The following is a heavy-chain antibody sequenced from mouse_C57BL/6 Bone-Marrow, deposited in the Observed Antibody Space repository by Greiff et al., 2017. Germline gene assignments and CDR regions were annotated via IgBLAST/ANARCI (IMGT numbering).Heavy chain of an antibody. D-gene: IGHD4-1*01. CDR2: INPSNGGT. CDR1: GYTFTSYW. J-gene: IGHJ2*01. CDR3: ARGLTDFDYLDY. Sequence: VKLQQPGTELVKPGASVKLSCKASGYTFTSYWMHWVKQRPGQGLEWIGNINPSNGGTNYNEKFKSKATLTVDKSSSTAYMQLSSLTSEDSAVYYCARGLTDFDYLDYWGQGTTLTVSS. V-gene: IGHV1-53*01.